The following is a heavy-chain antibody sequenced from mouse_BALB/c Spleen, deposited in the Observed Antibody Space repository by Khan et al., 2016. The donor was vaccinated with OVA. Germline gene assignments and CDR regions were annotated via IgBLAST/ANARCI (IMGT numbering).Heavy chain of an antibody. Sequence: MQLEESGPELEKPGASVKISCKASGYSFTGYNMHWVKQSNGKSLEWIGNIDPYYGGATYNQKFKGKATLTVDKSSSTAYMQLKSLTSEDSAVYYCTRGYGNYVRYYFDYWGQGTTLTVSS. CDR1: GYSFTGYN. CDR3: TRGYGNYVRYYFDY. V-gene: IGHV1S135*01. D-gene: IGHD2-10*02. J-gene: IGHJ2*01. CDR2: IDPYYGGA.